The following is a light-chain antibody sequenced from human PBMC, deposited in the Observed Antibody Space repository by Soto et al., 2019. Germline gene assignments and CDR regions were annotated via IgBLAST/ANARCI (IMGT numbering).Light chain of an antibody. CDR2: GAS. CDR3: QQYGSSPPSVT. J-gene: IGKJ5*01. CDR1: QSVGTR. V-gene: IGKV3-20*01. Sequence: EILLSQSPDTLSLSPGERATLSCRAAQSVGTRLAWYQHKTGQAPRLLISGASSRATGIPDRFTGSGAETSFTLTISRLEPEDFAVYYCQQYGSSPPSVTFGQGTRLEIK.